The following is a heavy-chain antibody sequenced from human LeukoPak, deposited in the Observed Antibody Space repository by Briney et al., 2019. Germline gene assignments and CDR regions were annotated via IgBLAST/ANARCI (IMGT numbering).Heavy chain of an antibody. CDR3: ARDGQNGSPYATDV. J-gene: IGHJ6*02. CDR1: GFTFRSHG. CDR2: IWYDGSNE. V-gene: IGHV3-33*01. Sequence: PGGSLRLSCAASGFTFRSHGMRWVRQAPGKGLEWVAGIWYDGSNEDYADSVKGRFTISRDNSKNTLYLQMNSLRVEDTAVYYCARDGQNGSPYATDVWGQGTTVTVSS. D-gene: IGHD3-10*01.